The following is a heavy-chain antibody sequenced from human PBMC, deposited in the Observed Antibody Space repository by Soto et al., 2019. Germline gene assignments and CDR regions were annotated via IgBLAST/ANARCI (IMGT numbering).Heavy chain of an antibody. Sequence: QVQLVQSGAEVKKPGASVKVSCKASGYTFTSYYMHWVRQAPGQGLEWMGIINPSGGSTSYAQKFQGRVTMTRDTSTSTVYMELSSLSSEDTAVYYCARDPPIVGATDNYYYYGMDVWGQGTTVTVSS. CDR2: INPSGGST. D-gene: IGHD1-26*01. J-gene: IGHJ6*02. V-gene: IGHV1-46*01. CDR3: ARDPPIVGATDNYYYYGMDV. CDR1: GYTFTSYY.